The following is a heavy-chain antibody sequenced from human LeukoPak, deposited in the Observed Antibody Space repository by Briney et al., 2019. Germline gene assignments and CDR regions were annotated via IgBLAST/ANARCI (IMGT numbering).Heavy chain of an antibody. Sequence: PSETLSLTCAVDGCSFSGYYWSWIRQPPGKGLEWIGEINHSGSTNYNPSLKSRVTISVDTSKNQFSLKLSSVPAADTAVYYCARGRTSYYFDYWGQGPLVTVSS. CDR3: ARGRTSYYFDY. CDR1: GCSFSGYY. V-gene: IGHV4-34*01. CDR2: INHSGST. D-gene: IGHD2-2*01. J-gene: IGHJ4*02.